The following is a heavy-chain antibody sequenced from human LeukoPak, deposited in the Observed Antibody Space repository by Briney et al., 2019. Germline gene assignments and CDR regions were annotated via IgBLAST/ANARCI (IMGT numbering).Heavy chain of an antibody. V-gene: IGHV3-23*01. D-gene: IGHD2-15*01. CDR3: ARDRYCSGGSCFFDY. CDR1: GFTFTSYA. Sequence: GGSLRLSCVASGFTFTSYAMSWVRQTPGKGLEWVSVISGGGGTIYYADSVKGRFTISRDNSKNTLYLQMNSLRAEDTAVYYCARDRYCSGGSCFFDYWGQGTLVTVSS. CDR2: ISGGGGTI. J-gene: IGHJ4*02.